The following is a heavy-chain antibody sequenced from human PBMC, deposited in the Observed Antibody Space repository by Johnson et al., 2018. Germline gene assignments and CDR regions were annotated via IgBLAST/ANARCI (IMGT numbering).Heavy chain of an antibody. D-gene: IGHD3-22*01. Sequence: VQLVQSGGGVVQPGRSLRLSCAASGFTFSSYGMHWVRQAPGKGLEWVSYISSSSSTIYYADSVKGRFTISRDNAKNSLYLQMNSLRDEDTAVYYCARGYYYDMSGTPQVDIWGQGTMVTVSS. CDR1: GFTFSSYG. J-gene: IGHJ3*02. CDR3: ARGYYYDMSGTPQVDI. V-gene: IGHV3-48*02. CDR2: ISSSSSTI.